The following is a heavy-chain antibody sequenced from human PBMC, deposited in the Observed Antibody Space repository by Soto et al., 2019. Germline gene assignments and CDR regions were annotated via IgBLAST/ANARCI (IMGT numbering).Heavy chain of an antibody. J-gene: IGHJ5*02. Sequence: QVQLQESGPGLVKPWGPLSLTCAVSGGSIRSRNWWGWVRQPPGKGLEWVGEISHSGSTNYNPSLKSRVTISVDKSKNQLSLKLTSVTAADTAVYYCAIDRHPLDPWGQGTLVTVSS. V-gene: IGHV4-4*02. CDR3: AIDRHPLDP. CDR2: ISHSGST. CDR1: GGSIRSRNW.